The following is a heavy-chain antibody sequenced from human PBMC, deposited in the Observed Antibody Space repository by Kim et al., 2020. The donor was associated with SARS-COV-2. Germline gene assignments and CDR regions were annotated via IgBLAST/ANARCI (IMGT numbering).Heavy chain of an antibody. CDR1: GGSISSGGYY. J-gene: IGHJ4*02. D-gene: IGHD3-22*01. CDR2: IYYSGST. Sequence: SETLSLTCTVSGGSISSGGYYWSWIRQHPGKGLEWIGYIYYSGSTYYNPSLKSRVTISVDTSKNQFSLKLSSVTAADTAVYYCAREYYDSSGYYYAGLNWGQGTLVTVSS. CDR3: AREYYDSSGYYYAGLN. V-gene: IGHV4-31*03.